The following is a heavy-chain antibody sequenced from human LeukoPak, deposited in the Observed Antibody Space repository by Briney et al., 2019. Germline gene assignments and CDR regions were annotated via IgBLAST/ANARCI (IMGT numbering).Heavy chain of an antibody. Sequence: GGSLRLSCAASGFNFSHYCLHWVRQAPAKGLEWVAFISYNGSDTYYADSVKGRFTISRDNSRNTLYLQMDSLRLGDTAMYYCARDLAECGGDCNNFREGGQGTLVTVSS. CDR1: GFNFSHYC. V-gene: IGHV3-30*04. D-gene: IGHD2-21*01. CDR2: ISYNGSDT. J-gene: IGHJ4*02. CDR3: ARDLAECGGDCNNFRE.